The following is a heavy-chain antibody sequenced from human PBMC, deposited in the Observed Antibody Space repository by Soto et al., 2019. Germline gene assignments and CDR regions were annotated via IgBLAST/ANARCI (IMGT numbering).Heavy chain of an antibody. J-gene: IGHJ5*02. CDR2: IKSKTDVGTT. Sequence: PGGSLSLSCAASGFTFSNAWMSWVRQAPGKGLEWVGRIKSKTDVGTTDYAAPVKGRFTISRDDSKNTLYLQMNSLKTEDTAVYYCTTDPRGYCSGGSCYSSWFDPWGQGTLVTVS. CDR1: GFTFSNAW. CDR3: TTDPRGYCSGGSCYSSWFDP. D-gene: IGHD2-15*01. V-gene: IGHV3-15*01.